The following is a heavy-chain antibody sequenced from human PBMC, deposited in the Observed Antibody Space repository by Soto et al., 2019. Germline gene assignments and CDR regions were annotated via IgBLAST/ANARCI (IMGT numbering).Heavy chain of an antibody. Sequence: LRLSCAASGFTFTNYAMNWGRQARGKGMERNSSIGTGGDTNYADSVKGRFTISRDNSRNTLYLQMNSFRAEDTALYYCAKNYYFDNWGQGTLVTVSS. CDR1: GFTFTNYA. CDR3: AKNYYFDN. V-gene: IGHV3-23*01. J-gene: IGHJ4*02. CDR2: IGTGGDT.